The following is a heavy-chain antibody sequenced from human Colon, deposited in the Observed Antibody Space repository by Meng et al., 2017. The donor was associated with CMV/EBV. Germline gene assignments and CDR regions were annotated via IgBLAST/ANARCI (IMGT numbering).Heavy chain of an antibody. V-gene: IGHV4-34*01. CDR1: GGSFSDYY. D-gene: IGHD1-26*01. CDR3: ARPRRVGPNRDYDS. Sequence: SETLSLTCAVYGGSFSDYYWSWIRQSPDKGLEWIGEINHSGSSNYNASLRSRVLMSVDMSRSQFSLELTSVTAADTAVYYCARPRRVGPNRDYDSWGQGTLVTVSS. J-gene: IGHJ5*01. CDR2: INHSGSS.